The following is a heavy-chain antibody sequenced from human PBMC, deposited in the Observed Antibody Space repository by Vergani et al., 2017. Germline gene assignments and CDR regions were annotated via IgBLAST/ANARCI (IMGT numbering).Heavy chain of an antibody. CDR3: ARAGYCSGGSCYSWYYYMDV. D-gene: IGHD2-15*01. V-gene: IGHV1-69*12. CDR2: IIPIFGTA. CDR1: GGTFSSYA. Sequence: QVQLVQSGAEVKKPGSSVKVSCKASGGTFSSYAISWVRQAPGQGLEWMGGIIPIFGTANYAQKFQGRVTITADESTRTAYMELSSLRSEDTAVYYCARAGYCSGGSCYSWYYYMDVWGKGTTVTVSS. J-gene: IGHJ6*03.